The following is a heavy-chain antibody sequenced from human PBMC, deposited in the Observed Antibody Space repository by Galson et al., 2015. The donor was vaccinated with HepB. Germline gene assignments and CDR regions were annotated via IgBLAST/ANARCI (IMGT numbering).Heavy chain of an antibody. Sequence: SLRLSCATSGFIFSRSWMSWVRQAPGKGLEWVANINEDGSEKYYVDSVKGRFTISRDNTKNSMYLQMNSLRADDTATYYCARDREAAGGGDWFDPWGQGTLVTVSS. D-gene: IGHD6-13*01. CDR1: GFIFSRSW. J-gene: IGHJ5*02. CDR3: ARDREAAGGGDWFDP. CDR2: INEDGSEK. V-gene: IGHV3-7*01.